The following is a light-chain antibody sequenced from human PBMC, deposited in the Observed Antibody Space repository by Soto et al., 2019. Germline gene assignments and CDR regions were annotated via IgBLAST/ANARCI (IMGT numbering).Light chain of an antibody. CDR2: DAS. CDR3: QQYNNWPPWT. V-gene: IGKV3-15*01. Sequence: EIVMTQSPATLSVSPGARATLYCRASQSVSSNLAWYQQKPGQAPRLLIYDASTRATGIPARFGGSGSGTEFTLTISSLQSEDSAIYYCQQYNNWPPWTFGQGTKVDIK. J-gene: IGKJ1*01. CDR1: QSVSSN.